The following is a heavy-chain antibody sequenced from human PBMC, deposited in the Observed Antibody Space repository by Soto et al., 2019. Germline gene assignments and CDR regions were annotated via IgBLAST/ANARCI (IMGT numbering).Heavy chain of an antibody. CDR3: ARGGGDYFLAFDY. Sequence: SETLSLTCTVSGGSISSYYWSWIRQPPGKGLELIGYIYYSGSTNYNPSLKSRVTISVDTSKNQFSLKLSSVTAADTAVYYCARGGGDYFLAFDYWGQGTLVTVSS. CDR2: IYYSGST. J-gene: IGHJ4*02. D-gene: IGHD4-17*01. V-gene: IGHV4-59*01. CDR1: GGSISSYY.